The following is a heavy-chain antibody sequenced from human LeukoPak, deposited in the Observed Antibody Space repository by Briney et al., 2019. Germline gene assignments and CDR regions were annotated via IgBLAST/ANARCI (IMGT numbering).Heavy chain of an antibody. D-gene: IGHD3-10*01. CDR3: AKNRITNAFDI. CDR2: IYHSGST. Sequence: SETLSLTCTVSGGSISSYYWGWIRQPPGKGLEWIGSIYHSGSTNYNPSLKSRVTISVDKSENQFSLKLTSVTAADTAVYYCAKNRITNAFDIWGQGTMVTVSS. CDR1: GGSISSYY. J-gene: IGHJ3*02. V-gene: IGHV4-39*07.